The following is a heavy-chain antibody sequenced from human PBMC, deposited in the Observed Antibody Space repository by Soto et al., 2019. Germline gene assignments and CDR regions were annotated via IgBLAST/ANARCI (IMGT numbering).Heavy chain of an antibody. Sequence: GASVKVSCKACGYTLTELSMHWLRQAPGKGLEWMGGFDPEDGETIYAQKFQGRVTMTEDTSTDTAYMELSSLRSEDTAVYYCATLVGATPYYYYGMDVWGQGTTVTVSS. CDR3: ATLVGATPYYYYGMDV. V-gene: IGHV1-24*01. D-gene: IGHD1-26*01. CDR1: GYTLTELS. CDR2: FDPEDGET. J-gene: IGHJ6*02.